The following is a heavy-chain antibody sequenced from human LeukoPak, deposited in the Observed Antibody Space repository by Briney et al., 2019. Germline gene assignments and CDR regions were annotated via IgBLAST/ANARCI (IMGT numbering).Heavy chain of an antibody. CDR3: VRLAAVAYGSWSYNLDY. Sequence: PSETLSLTCTVSGGSISSSRHYWVWIRQPPGKGLEWIGTIYHTGSTYYSRSLKSRLTMSVDTSKNQFSLHLPSVTAADTAVYYCVRLAAVAYGSWSYNLDYWGQGTLVPVSS. D-gene: IGHD3-10*01. V-gene: IGHV4-39*01. J-gene: IGHJ4*02. CDR2: IYHTGST. CDR1: GGSISSSRHY.